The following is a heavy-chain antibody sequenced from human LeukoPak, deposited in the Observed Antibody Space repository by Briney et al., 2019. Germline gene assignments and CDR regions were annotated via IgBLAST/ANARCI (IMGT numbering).Heavy chain of an antibody. CDR3: ARGPFADI. CDR2: INHSGST. J-gene: IGHJ3*02. V-gene: IGHV4-34*01. Sequence: PSETLSLTCAVYGGSFSGYYWSWIRQPPGKGLEWIGEINHSGSTNYNPSLKSRVTISVDTSKNQFSLKLSSVTAADTAVYYCARGPFADIWGQGTMATVSS. CDR1: GGSFSGYY.